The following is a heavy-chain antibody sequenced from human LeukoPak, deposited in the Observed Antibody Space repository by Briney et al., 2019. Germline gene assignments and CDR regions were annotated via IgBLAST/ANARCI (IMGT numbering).Heavy chain of an antibody. D-gene: IGHD2-2*01. J-gene: IGHJ6*03. CDR1: GFTLRSYW. CDR2: INSDGRTT. Sequence: GGSPKLSCAASGFTLRSYWMYWVRQAPGKGLVWVSRINSDGRTTHYAESVKGRFTISRDSAKNTLYLQMNSLRAEDTAVYYCAREVEKVPPARGVYYYYYMDVWGKGTSVTVSS. V-gene: IGHV3-74*01. CDR3: AREVEKVPPARGVYYYYYMDV.